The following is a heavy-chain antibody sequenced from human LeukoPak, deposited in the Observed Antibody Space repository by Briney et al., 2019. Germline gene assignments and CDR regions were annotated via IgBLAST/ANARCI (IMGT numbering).Heavy chain of an antibody. V-gene: IGHV3-30*02. J-gene: IGHJ4*02. CDR2: IRYDGSYK. CDR1: GFTFSSYV. D-gene: IGHD5-18*01. Sequence: GGSLRLSCVVSGFTFSSYVMHWVRQAPGKGLEWVAFIRYDGSYKYYSDSVKGRFTISRDNSKNTLYLQMNSLRPEDTAVYYCAKDPRDHSYGWSRRYFDYWGQGTLVTVSS. CDR3: AKDPRDHSYGWSRRYFDY.